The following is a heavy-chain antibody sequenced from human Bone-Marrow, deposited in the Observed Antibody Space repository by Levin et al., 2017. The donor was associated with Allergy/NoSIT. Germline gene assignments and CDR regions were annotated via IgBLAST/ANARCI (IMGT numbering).Heavy chain of an antibody. D-gene: IGHD2-15*01. Sequence: GGSLRLSCAASGFTFSSYWMSWVRQAPGKGLEWVANIKQDGSEKHRVDSVKGRFTISRDNAKNSLYLQMDSLRAEDTAVYYCARIYCAGGSCYYDYWGQGTLVTVSS. CDR1: GFTFSSYW. CDR2: IKQDGSEK. CDR3: ARIYCAGGSCYYDY. J-gene: IGHJ4*02. V-gene: IGHV3-7*04.